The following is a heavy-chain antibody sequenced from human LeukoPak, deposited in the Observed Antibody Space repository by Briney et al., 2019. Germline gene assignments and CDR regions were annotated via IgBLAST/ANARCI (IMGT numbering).Heavy chain of an antibody. J-gene: IGHJ6*02. CDR2: ISGSGGST. CDR3: AASIAVAGTYGMDV. CDR1: GFTFSSYA. Sequence: PGGSLRLSCAASGFTFSSYAMSWVRQAPGKGLEWVSAISGSGGSTYYADSVKGRFTISRDNSKNTLYLQMNSLRAEDTAVYYCAASIAVAGTYGMDVWGQGTTVTVSS. D-gene: IGHD6-19*01. V-gene: IGHV3-23*01.